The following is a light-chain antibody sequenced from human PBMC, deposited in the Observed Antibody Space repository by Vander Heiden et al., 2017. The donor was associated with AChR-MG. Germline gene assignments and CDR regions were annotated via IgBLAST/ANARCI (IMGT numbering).Light chain of an antibody. CDR3: QQYYSTPGT. J-gene: IGKJ2*01. CDR1: QSVLYSSNNKNY. CDR2: WAS. V-gene: IGKV4-1*01. Sequence: DIVMTQSPDSLAVSRGGRATINCKASQSVLYSSNNKNYLDWYQQKPGQPPKLLIYWASTRESGVPDRFSGSGSGTDFTLNISSVQAEDVAVYYCQQYYSTPGTFGQGTKLEIK.